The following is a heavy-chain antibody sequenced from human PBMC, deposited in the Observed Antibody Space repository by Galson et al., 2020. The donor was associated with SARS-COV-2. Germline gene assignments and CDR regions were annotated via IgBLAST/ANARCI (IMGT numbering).Heavy chain of an antibody. CDR1: GFTFSSYA. Sequence: GGSLRLSCAASGFTFSSYAMHWVRQAPGKGLEWVAVISYDGSNKYYADSVKGRFTISRDNSKNTLYLQMNSLRAEDTAVYYCARDQGNDSSGYYFIPLDYWGQGTLVTVSS. CDR2: ISYDGSNK. D-gene: IGHD3-22*01. CDR3: ARDQGNDSSGYYFIPLDY. V-gene: IGHV3-30-3*01. J-gene: IGHJ4*02.